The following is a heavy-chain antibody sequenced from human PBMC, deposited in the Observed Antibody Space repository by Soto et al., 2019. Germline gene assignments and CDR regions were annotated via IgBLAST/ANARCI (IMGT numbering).Heavy chain of an antibody. Sequence: QVQVMQSGAEVKKPGDSVKVSCKTSGYIFSDYGINWVRHAPGQGLEWMGWISGYSGNANLAQKFQGRVTITTDKSTRTAYMELRRLRSDDTAVYYCAKRTSGTTWGESDYWGQGTLVTVSS. J-gene: IGHJ4*02. CDR2: ISGYSGNA. CDR3: AKRTSGTTWGESDY. V-gene: IGHV1-18*04. CDR1: GYIFSDYG. D-gene: IGHD4-17*01.